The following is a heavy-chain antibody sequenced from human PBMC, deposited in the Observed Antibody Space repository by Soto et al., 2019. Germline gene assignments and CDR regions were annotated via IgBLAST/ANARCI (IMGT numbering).Heavy chain of an antibody. CDR2: ISDSGGRT. J-gene: IGHJ4*02. CDR1: GFTFRTFA. D-gene: IGHD3-22*01. V-gene: IGHV3-23*01. Sequence: EVHLLDSGGGLVQPGGSLRLSCAASGFTFRTFAMSWVRQAPGKGLEWVSSISDSGGRTDYADSVKGRFTISRDNSKNTLYLQMNSLRAEDTALYYCAKVGRAYYYGDYWGQGTLVTVSS. CDR3: AKVGRAYYYGDY.